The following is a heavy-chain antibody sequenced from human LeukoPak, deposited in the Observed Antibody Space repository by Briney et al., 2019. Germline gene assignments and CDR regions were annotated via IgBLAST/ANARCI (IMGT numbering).Heavy chain of an antibody. V-gene: IGHV3-48*01. J-gene: IGHJ3*02. D-gene: IGHD2-15*01. Sequence: GGSLRLSCAASGFIFSSYSMNWVRQAPGEGLEWVSYISSLSGTIYYADSVKGRFTISRDNAKNSLYLQMNSLRAEDTAVYYCASVTASVGYSKGYAFDIWGQGTMVTVSS. CDR3: ASVTASVGYSKGYAFDI. CDR1: GFIFSSYS. CDR2: ISSLSGTI.